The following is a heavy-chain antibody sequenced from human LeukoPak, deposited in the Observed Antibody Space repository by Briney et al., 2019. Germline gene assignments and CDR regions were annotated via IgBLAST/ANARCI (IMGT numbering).Heavy chain of an antibody. CDR1: RFTFSSYA. V-gene: IGHV3-23*01. J-gene: IGHJ4*02. CDR3: AKVSWGELLSDDFDY. D-gene: IGHD1-26*01. Sequence: QTGGSLRLSCAASRFTFSSYAVSWVRQAPGKGLEWVSSISGSGRDTYYADTVKGRFTISRDNSKNTLFLQMNSLRAEDTAVYDCAKVSWGELLSDDFDYWGQGTLVTVSS. CDR2: ISGSGRDT.